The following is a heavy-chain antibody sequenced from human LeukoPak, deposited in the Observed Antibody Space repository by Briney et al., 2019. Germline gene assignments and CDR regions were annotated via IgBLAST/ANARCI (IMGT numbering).Heavy chain of an antibody. D-gene: IGHD1-1*01. CDR1: GYSIRSGHY. CDR3: AISVPAFDY. Sequence: SETLSLTCAVSGYSIRSGHYWGWIRQTPGKGLEWIGSLSDSGSTYYNPSLKSRVTISVDTSKNHFSLRPSSVTAADTAVYYCAISVPAFDYWGQGTLVTVSS. J-gene: IGHJ4*02. CDR2: LSDSGST. V-gene: IGHV4-38-2*01.